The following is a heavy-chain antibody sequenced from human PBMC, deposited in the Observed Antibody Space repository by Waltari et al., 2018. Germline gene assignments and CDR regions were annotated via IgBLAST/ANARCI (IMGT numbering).Heavy chain of an antibody. CDR3: ARGAYPGMAVAGQNGLDP. CDR2: VNLNSGNP. CDR1: GYTFTSYD. D-gene: IGHD6-19*01. J-gene: IGHJ5*02. Sequence: QVQLVQSGAEVKKPGASVKVSCKASGYTFTSYDLNLVRQATGPGLEWMGWVNLNSGNPGKAQKCRGRVTMTRNTSRGTAYWELGSLRSENTAVYYCARGAYPGMAVAGQNGLDPWGQGTLVTVSS. V-gene: IGHV1-8*01.